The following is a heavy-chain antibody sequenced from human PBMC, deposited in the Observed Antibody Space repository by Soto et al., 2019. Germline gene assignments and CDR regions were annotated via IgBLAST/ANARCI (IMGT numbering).Heavy chain of an antibody. CDR2: ISGSGGST. D-gene: IGHD1-7*01. Sequence: GGSLRLSCAASGFTFSSYAMSWVRQAPGKGLEWVSGISGSGGSTYYADSVKGRFTISRDNSKNTLYLQMNDLRPEDTALYYCASGGEWNWNYSFKYRAQRTPVTVSS. J-gene: IGHJ4*02. V-gene: IGHV3-23*01. CDR1: GFTFSSYA. CDR3: ASGGEWNWNYSFKY.